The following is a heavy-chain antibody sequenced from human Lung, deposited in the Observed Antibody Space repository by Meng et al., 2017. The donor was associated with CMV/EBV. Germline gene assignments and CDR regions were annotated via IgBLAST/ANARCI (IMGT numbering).Heavy chain of an antibody. CDR1: GGSISSRNW. CDR3: SRDSTAFCSGGTCYWYFDL. D-gene: IGHD2-15*01. CDR2: IYHSGNT. V-gene: IGHV4-4*02. J-gene: IGHJ2*01. Sequence: SETLSLTXDVSGGSISSRNWWSWVRQPPGKGLEWIGEIYHSGNTNYNPSLKSRVDISVDKSKNQFSLKLSSVTAADTAVYYCSRDSTAFCSGGTCYWYFDLWGRGTLVTVSS.